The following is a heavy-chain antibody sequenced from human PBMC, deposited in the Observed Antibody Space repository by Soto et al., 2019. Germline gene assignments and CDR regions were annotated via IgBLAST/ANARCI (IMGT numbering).Heavy chain of an antibody. CDR1: GFTFSRYW. Sequence: AVGSLRLSFEASGFTFSRYWMSWVRQAPGKGLEWVANIKQDGSEKYYVDSVKGRFTISRDNAKNSLYLQMNSLRAEDTAVYYCARDVGYYDILTGYYKSYYYYGMDVWGQGTTVTVS. CDR2: IKQDGSEK. CDR3: ARDVGYYDILTGYYKSYYYYGMDV. D-gene: IGHD3-9*01. J-gene: IGHJ6*02. V-gene: IGHV3-7*03.